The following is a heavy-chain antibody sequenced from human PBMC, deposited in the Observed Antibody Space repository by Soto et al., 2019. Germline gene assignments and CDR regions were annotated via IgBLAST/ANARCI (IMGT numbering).Heavy chain of an antibody. J-gene: IGHJ6*03. D-gene: IGHD4-4*01. CDR3: ARLFYSNYALPYYYYYMDV. CDR1: GGSISSYY. V-gene: IGHV4-59*08. Sequence: SETLSLTCTVSGGSISSYYWSWIRQPPGKGLEWIGYIYYSGSTNYNPSLKSRVTISVDTSKNQFSLKLSSVTAADTAVYYCARLFYSNYALPYYYYYMDVWGKGTTVTVSS. CDR2: IYYSGST.